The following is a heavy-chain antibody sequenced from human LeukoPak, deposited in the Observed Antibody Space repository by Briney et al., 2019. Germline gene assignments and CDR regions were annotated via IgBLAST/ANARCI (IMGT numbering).Heavy chain of an antibody. CDR2: INPNSGGT. Sequence: GASVKVSCKASGYTFTDYYMHWVRQAPGQGLEWMGWINPNSGGTNYAQKFQGRVIMTRDTSISTAYMELSRLRSDDTAVYYCAREVVVVPAASGGVDYWGQGTLVTVSS. J-gene: IGHJ4*02. V-gene: IGHV1-2*02. D-gene: IGHD2-2*01. CDR3: AREVVVVPAASGGVDY. CDR1: GYTFTDYY.